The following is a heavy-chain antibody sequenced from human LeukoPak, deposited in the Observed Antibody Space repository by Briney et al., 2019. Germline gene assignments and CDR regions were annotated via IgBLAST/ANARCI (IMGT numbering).Heavy chain of an antibody. D-gene: IGHD6-13*01. Sequence: SETLSLTCTVSGGSISSYYWTWIRQPAGKGLEWIGRVYTSGSTNYNPSLKSRVTMSVDTSNNQFSLNLSSVTAADTAVYYCARQIIAAGKNYYGMDVWGQGTTVTVSS. CDR1: GGSISSYY. J-gene: IGHJ6*02. CDR3: ARQIIAAGKNYYGMDV. CDR2: VYTSGST. V-gene: IGHV4-4*07.